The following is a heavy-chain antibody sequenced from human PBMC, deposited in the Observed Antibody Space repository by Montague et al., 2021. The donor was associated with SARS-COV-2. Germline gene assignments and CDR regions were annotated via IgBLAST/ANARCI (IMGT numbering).Heavy chain of an antibody. D-gene: IGHD2-15*01. CDR1: GGSISSYY. V-gene: IGHV4-59*08. CDR3: ARRRERWSDAFDI. CDR2: IYYSGST. J-gene: IGHJ3*02. Sequence: SETLSLTCTVSGGSISSYYWSWIRQPPGKGLEWIGYIYYSGSTNYNPSLKSRATISVDTSKNQFSLKVRSVTAADTAVYYCARRRERWSDAFDIWGQGTMVTVSS.